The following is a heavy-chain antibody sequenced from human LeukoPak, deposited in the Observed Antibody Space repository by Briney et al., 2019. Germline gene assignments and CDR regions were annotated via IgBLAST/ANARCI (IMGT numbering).Heavy chain of an antibody. CDR1: GGSISSYY. CDR3: ARYCSSTSCSDWFDP. Sequence: SETLSLTCTVSGGSISSYYWSWIRQPAGKGLEWIGRIFTSGSTNYNSSLKSRVTMSVDTSKNQFSLKLSSVTAADTAVYYCARYCSSTSCSDWFDPWGQGTLVTVSS. V-gene: IGHV4-4*07. D-gene: IGHD2-2*01. CDR2: IFTSGST. J-gene: IGHJ5*02.